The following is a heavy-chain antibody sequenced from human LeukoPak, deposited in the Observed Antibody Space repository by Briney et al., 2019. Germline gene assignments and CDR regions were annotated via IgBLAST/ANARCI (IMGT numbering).Heavy chain of an antibody. CDR3: ASITMVRGVSCLDY. CDR1: GFTFSSYS. Sequence: GGSLRLSCAASGFTFSSYSMNWVRQAPGKGLEWVSYISSSSSTIYYADSVKGRFTISRDNAKNSLYLQMNSLRAEDTAVYYCASITMVRGVSCLDYWGQGTLVTVSS. CDR2: ISSSSSTI. V-gene: IGHV3-48*01. J-gene: IGHJ4*02. D-gene: IGHD3-10*01.